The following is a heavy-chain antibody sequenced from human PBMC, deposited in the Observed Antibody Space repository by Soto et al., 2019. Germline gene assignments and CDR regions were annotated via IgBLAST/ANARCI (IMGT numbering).Heavy chain of an antibody. J-gene: IGHJ4*02. Sequence: QITLEESGPTLVKPTQTLTLTYTFSGFSFSSSGVGVGWIRQPPGKALDWLAIIYWDDERRYSPSLRSRLTITKDSSKNQVVLTMTNMDTVDTATYYCAHKGGSPGSRDRHVDYWGQGTLVTVSS. CDR1: GFSFSSSGVG. CDR3: AHKGGSPGSRDRHVDY. D-gene: IGHD3-16*01. V-gene: IGHV2-5*02. CDR2: IYWDDER.